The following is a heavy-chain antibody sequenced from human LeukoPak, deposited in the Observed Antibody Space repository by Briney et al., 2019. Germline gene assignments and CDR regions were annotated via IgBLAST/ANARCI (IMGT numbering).Heavy chain of an antibody. Sequence: GASVKVSCKASGYTFTSYYMHWVRQAPGQGLEWMGIINPSGGSTSYAQKFQGRVTMTRDTSTSTVYMELSSLRSEDTAVYYCARPRSYDNSGYYFHYFDYWSQGTLVTVSS. CDR1: GYTFTSYY. D-gene: IGHD3-22*01. J-gene: IGHJ4*02. V-gene: IGHV1-46*03. CDR3: ARPRSYDNSGYYFHYFDY. CDR2: INPSGGST.